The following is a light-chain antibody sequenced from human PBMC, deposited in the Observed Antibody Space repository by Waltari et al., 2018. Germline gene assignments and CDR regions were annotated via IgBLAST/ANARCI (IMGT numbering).Light chain of an antibody. CDR3: ALYMGSGIWV. V-gene: IGLV8-61*01. CDR1: SGSPYTTSY. Sequence: QTVVSQEPSLSVSPGGTVTLTCAFSSGSPYTTSYATGYQQTPGQAPRTLVYKAXXXXXXXXXXXXXXXLGNTAAXXITGAQADDESDYYCALYMGSGIWVFGGGTRLTVL. J-gene: IGLJ3*02. CDR2: KAX.